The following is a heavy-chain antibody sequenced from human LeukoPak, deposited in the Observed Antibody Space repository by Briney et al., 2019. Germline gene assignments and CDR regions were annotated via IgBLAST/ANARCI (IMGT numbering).Heavy chain of an antibody. CDR3: AKDLEAVAGTIVNDY. D-gene: IGHD6-19*01. J-gene: IGHJ4*02. V-gene: IGHV3-23*01. CDR2: IGASGGTT. Sequence: GGSLRLSCTVYGFTFSKYAMNWVRQGPGKGLEWVSGIGASGGTTYYADSVQGRFTISRDNSKNTLSLQVNSLRAEDTGVYFCAKDLEAVAGTIVNDYWGQGTPVTVSS. CDR1: GFTFSKYA.